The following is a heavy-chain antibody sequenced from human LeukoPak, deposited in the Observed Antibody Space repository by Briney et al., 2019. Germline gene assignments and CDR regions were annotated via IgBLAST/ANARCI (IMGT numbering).Heavy chain of an antibody. D-gene: IGHD6-19*01. J-gene: IGHJ6*03. Sequence: SETLSLTCTVSGGSISSYYWSWIRQPPGKGLEWIGYIYYSGSTNYNPSLKSRVTISVDTSKNQFSLKLSSVTAADTAVYYCAGPAGRYYYYMGGWGKGTTVTVSS. CDR2: IYYSGST. CDR1: GGSISSYY. CDR3: AGPAGRYYYYMGG. V-gene: IGHV4-59*01.